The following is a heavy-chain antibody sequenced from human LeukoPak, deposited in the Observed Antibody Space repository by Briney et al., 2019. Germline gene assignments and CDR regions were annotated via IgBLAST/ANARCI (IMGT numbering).Heavy chain of an antibody. V-gene: IGHV3-23*01. CDR3: AKDPVPERDY. J-gene: IGHJ4*02. CDR2: ISGSGGST. CDR1: GFTLSDYG. D-gene: IGHD2-2*01. Sequence: GGSLRLSCVASGFTLSDYGMSWARQAPGKGLEWVSAISGSGGSTYYADSVKGRFTISRDNSKNTLYLQMNSLRAEDTAVYYCAKDPVPERDYWGQGTLVTVSS.